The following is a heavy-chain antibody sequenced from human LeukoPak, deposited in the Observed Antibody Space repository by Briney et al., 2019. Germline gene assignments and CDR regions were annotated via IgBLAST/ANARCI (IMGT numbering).Heavy chain of an antibody. V-gene: IGHV3-9*01. J-gene: IGHJ3*02. Sequence: GGSLRLSCSASGFTFDDYAMHWVRHAPGQGLVGGSGISWNSGSIGYADSVKGRFTISRDNAKDSLYLQMNRLRAEDTALYYCAKDIKGDGYKSDAFDIWGQGTIVTVSS. D-gene: IGHD5-24*01. CDR1: GFTFDDYA. CDR2: ISWNSGSI. CDR3: AKDIKGDGYKSDAFDI.